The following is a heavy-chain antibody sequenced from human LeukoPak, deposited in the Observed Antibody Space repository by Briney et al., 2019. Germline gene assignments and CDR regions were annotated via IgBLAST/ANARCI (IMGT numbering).Heavy chain of an antibody. V-gene: IGHV3-7*03. CDR1: GFTFSNYW. CDR2: INQGGSEK. CDR3: ARDFGDR. Sequence: GGSLRLSCAASGFTFSNYWMSWVRQAPGKGLEWVANINQGGSEKFYVDSVKGRFTISRDNAKNSLYLQMNSLRAEDTAVYYCARDFGDRWGQGTLVTVSS. D-gene: IGHD3-10*01. J-gene: IGHJ5*02.